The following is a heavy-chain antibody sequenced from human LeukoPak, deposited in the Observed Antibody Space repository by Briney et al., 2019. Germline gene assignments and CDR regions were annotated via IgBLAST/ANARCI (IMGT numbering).Heavy chain of an antibody. Sequence: GGTLRLSCAASGFTFDDYGMNWVRQAPGKGLEWVSYISSSSSTIYYADSVKGRFTISRDNAKNSLYLQMNSLRAEDTAVYYCATPNHTGYGGNTLDYWGQGTLVTVSS. V-gene: IGHV3-48*01. CDR2: ISSSSSTI. J-gene: IGHJ4*02. CDR3: ATPNHTGYGGNTLDY. D-gene: IGHD4-23*01. CDR1: GFTFDDYG.